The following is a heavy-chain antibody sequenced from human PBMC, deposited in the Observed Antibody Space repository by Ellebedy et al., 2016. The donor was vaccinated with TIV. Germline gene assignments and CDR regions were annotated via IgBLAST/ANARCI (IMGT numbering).Heavy chain of an antibody. Sequence: LRLSCTVSGAISSGGYYWSWIRQHPGKGLEWIGYIYYSGSTYYNPSLKSRLTISVDTSKNQFSLKLSSVTAADTAVYYCARVPREPGGMDVWGQGTTVTVSS. CDR2: IYYSGST. D-gene: IGHD1-14*01. J-gene: IGHJ6*02. V-gene: IGHV4-31*03. CDR3: ARVPREPGGMDV. CDR1: GAISSGGYY.